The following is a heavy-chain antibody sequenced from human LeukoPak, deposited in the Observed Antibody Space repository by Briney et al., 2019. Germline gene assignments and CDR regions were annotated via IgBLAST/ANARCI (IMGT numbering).Heavy chain of an antibody. Sequence: SVKVSCKASGYTFTSYYMHWVRQAPGQGLEWMGGIIPIFGTANYAQKFQGRVTITADESTNTAYMELSSLRSEDTAVYYCARTPPHLAYCGGDCYFGAFYIWGQGTMVTVSS. J-gene: IGHJ3*02. D-gene: IGHD2-21*01. CDR1: GYTFTSYY. CDR3: ARTPPHLAYCGGDCYFGAFYI. V-gene: IGHV1-69*13. CDR2: IIPIFGTA.